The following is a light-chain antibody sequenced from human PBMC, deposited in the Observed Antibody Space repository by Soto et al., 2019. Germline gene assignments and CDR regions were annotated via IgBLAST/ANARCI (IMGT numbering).Light chain of an antibody. Sequence: QTVVTQEPSFSVSPGGTVTLTCGLSSGSVSTSYYPSWYQQTPGQPPRTLIYSTNTRSSVVPDRFSGSILGNKAALTITGAQADDESDYYCVLYMGSGISVFGGGTKVTVL. CDR3: VLYMGSGISV. CDR2: STN. J-gene: IGLJ2*01. CDR1: SGSVSTSYY. V-gene: IGLV8-61*01.